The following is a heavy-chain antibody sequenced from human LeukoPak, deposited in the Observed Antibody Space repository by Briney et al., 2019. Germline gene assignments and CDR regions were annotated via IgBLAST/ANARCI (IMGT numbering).Heavy chain of an antibody. D-gene: IGHD3-22*01. CDR3: ARAEHYYDSSGTIQGY. J-gene: IGHJ4*02. V-gene: IGHV1-69*13. CDR1: GGTFSSYA. Sequence: SVKVSCKASGGTFSSYAISWVRQAPGQGLEWMGGIIPIFGTANYAQKFQGRVTITADESTSTAYMELSSLRSEDTAVYYCARAEHYYDSSGTIQGYWGQGTLVTVSS. CDR2: IIPIFGTA.